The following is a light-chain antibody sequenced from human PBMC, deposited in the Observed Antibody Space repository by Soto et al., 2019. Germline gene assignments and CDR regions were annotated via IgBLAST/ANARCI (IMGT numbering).Light chain of an antibody. V-gene: IGLV2-11*01. J-gene: IGLJ1*01. CDR1: SSDVGGYNY. CDR2: DVS. Sequence: QTVVTQPRSVSGSPGQSVTISFTGTSSDVGGYNYVSWYQQHPGKAPKLMIYDVSKRPSGVPDRFSGSKSGNTASLTISGLQAEDEADYYCCSYAGSYTFYVFGTGTKLTVL. CDR3: CSYAGSYTFYV.